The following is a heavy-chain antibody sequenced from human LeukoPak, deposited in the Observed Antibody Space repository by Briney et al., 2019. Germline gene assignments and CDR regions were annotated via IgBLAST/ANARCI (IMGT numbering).Heavy chain of an antibody. V-gene: IGHV3-21*01. J-gene: IGHJ4*02. CDR1: GFTFSSYS. CDR2: ISSSSSFI. Sequence: GGSLRLSCAASGFTFSSYSKNWVRQAPGKGLEWVSSISSSSSFIYYADSVKGRFTISRDNAKNSLYLQMNSLRAEDTAVYYCARDADYGDYYFDYWGRGTLVTVSS. D-gene: IGHD4-17*01. CDR3: ARDADYGDYYFDY.